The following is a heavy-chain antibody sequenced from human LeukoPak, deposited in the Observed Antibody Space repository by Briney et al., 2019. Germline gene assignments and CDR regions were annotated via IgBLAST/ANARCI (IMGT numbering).Heavy chain of an antibody. J-gene: IGHJ4*02. CDR2: ITPYNGNT. CDR3: ARAVPPNLEWFYY. V-gene: IGHV1-18*01. CDR1: GYTFTSYG. D-gene: IGHD3-3*01. Sequence: GASVKVSCKASGYTFTSYGISWVRQAPGQGLEWMGWITPYNGNTNYAQKLQGRVTMTTDTSTSTAYMELRSLRSDDAAVYYCARAVPPNLEWFYYWGQGTLVTVSS.